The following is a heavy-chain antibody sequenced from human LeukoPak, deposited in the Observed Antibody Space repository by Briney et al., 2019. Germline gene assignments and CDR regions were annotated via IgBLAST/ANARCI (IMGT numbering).Heavy chain of an antibody. V-gene: IGHV3-53*01. Sequence: GGSLRLSCAASGFTVSNNYMNWVRQAPGKGLEWVSGIYSGATTYYADSVKGRFTTSRDNSKNTLSLQMNSLRAEDTAVYYCARELRIVDTTMLNYYYYYYMDVWGKGTTVTVSS. J-gene: IGHJ6*03. D-gene: IGHD5-18*01. CDR2: IYSGATT. CDR3: ARELRIVDTTMLNYYYYYYMDV. CDR1: GFTVSNNY.